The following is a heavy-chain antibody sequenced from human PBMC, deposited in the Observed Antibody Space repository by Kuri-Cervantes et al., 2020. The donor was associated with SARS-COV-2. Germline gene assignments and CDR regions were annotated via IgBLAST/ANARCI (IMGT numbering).Heavy chain of an antibody. CDR1: GGTFSSYA. J-gene: IGHJ3*02. CDR3: ARQEWYSSGWVAFDI. CDR2: IIPILGIA. Sequence: SVKVSCKASGGTFSSYAISWVRQAPGQGLEWMGRIIPILGIANYAQKFQGRVTITADKSTSTAYMELSSLRSEDTAVYYCARQEWYSSGWVAFDIWGQGTMVTVSS. D-gene: IGHD6-19*01. V-gene: IGHV1-69*04.